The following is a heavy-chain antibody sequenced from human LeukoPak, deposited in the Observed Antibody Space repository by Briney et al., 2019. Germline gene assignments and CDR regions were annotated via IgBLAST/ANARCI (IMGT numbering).Heavy chain of an antibody. V-gene: IGHV1-8*01. CDR2: MNPNSGNA. D-gene: IGHD3-10*01. CDR3: ARGRITMVRGVITTGLYFDY. CDR1: GYTFTSYD. Sequence: GASVNVSCKASGYTFTSYDINWVRQATGQGLEWMGWMNPNSGNAGYAQKFQGRVTMTRNTSISTAYMELSSLRSEDTAVYYCARGRITMVRGVITTGLYFDYWGQGTLVTVSS. J-gene: IGHJ4*02.